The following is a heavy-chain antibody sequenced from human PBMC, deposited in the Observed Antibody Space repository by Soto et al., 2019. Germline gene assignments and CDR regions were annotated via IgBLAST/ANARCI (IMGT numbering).Heavy chain of an antibody. Sequence: WGSLRLSCSASGFTFSSYAMSWFRQAPGKGLEWVSTISGSGGSTYYADSVKGRFTISRDNSKSTLYLQMNSLRAEDTAVYYCARVYYYDSSGFLYWGQGTLVTVSS. CDR3: ARVYYYDSSGFLY. V-gene: IGHV3-23*01. J-gene: IGHJ4*02. D-gene: IGHD3-22*01. CDR2: ISGSGGST. CDR1: GFTFSSYA.